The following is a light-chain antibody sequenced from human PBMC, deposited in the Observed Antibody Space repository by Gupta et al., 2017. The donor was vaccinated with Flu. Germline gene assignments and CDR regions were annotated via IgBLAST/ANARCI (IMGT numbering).Light chain of an antibody. CDR1: QGITNF. CDR2: GAS. CDR3: LQYNIHPPV. V-gene: IGKV1-16*01. J-gene: IGKJ1*01. Sequence: DIQITQSPPSLSASVGDRVTMTCRASQGITNFVAWFQEKPGKAPKSLIYGASTLKSGVPSRFSGSGSGTEFTLTISGLQPEDFATYYCLQYNIHPPVFGQGTQVEIK.